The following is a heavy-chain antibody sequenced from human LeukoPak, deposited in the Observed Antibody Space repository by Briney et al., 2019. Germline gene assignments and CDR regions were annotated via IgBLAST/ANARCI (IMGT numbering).Heavy chain of an antibody. CDR2: INHSGST. V-gene: IGHV4-34*01. J-gene: IGHJ4*02. CDR1: GGSFSGYY. CDR3: ARGRTYYYGSGIDY. D-gene: IGHD3-10*01. Sequence: SETLSLTCAVYGGSFSGYYWSWIRQPPGKGLEWIGEINHSGSTNYNPSLKSRVTISVDTSKNQFSLKLSSVTAADTAVYYCARGRTYYYGSGIDYWGQGTLVTVSS.